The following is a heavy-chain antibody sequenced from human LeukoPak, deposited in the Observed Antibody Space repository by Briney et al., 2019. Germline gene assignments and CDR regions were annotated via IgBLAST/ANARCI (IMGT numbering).Heavy chain of an antibody. V-gene: IGHV1-24*01. D-gene: IGHD1-26*01. CDR1: GYTLTELS. CDR2: FDPEDGET. CDR3: ATVPAYNWELLLRY. Sequence: ASVKVSCKVSGYTLTELSMHWVRQAPGKGLEWMGGFDPEDGETIYAQKFQGRVTMTEGTSTDTAYMELSSLRSEDTAVYYCATVPAYNWELLLRYWGQGTLVTVSS. J-gene: IGHJ4*02.